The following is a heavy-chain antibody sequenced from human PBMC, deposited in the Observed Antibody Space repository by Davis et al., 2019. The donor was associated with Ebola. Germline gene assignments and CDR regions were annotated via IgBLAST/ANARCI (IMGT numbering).Heavy chain of an antibody. J-gene: IGHJ5*02. CDR3: ARDLFARPGMAHNWFYP. CDR1: GFAFSGYG. D-gene: IGHD3-10*02. Sequence: GESLKISCAASGFAFSGYGMHWVRQAPGKGLEWVAVISYDGSNKYYADSVKGRFTISRDNSKNTLYLQMNSLRAEDTAVYYCARDLFARPGMAHNWFYPWGQGSLVTVSS. V-gene: IGHV3-30*03. CDR2: ISYDGSNK.